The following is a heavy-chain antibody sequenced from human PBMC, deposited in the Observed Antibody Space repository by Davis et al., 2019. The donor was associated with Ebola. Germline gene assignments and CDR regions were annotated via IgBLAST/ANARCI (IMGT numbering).Heavy chain of an antibody. Sequence: GESLKISCAASGFTLSSYNMNWVRQAPGKGLEWVSHITSSGTKYYADSVKGRFTISRDNAKNSLYLQMNSLRDEDTAVYYCARDGHGSSWIHFDYWGQGTLVTVSS. J-gene: IGHJ4*02. V-gene: IGHV3-48*02. D-gene: IGHD6-13*01. CDR1: GFTLSSYN. CDR2: ITSSGTK. CDR3: ARDGHGSSWIHFDY.